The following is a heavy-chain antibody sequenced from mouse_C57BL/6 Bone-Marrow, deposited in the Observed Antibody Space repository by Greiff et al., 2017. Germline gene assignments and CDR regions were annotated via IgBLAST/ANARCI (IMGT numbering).Heavy chain of an antibody. Sequence: QVQLQQSGPELVKPGASVKISCKASGYAFSSSWMNWVKQRPGKGLEWIGRIYPGDGDTNYNGKFKGKATLTSDKSSSTAYMQLSSLTSEDSAVYFWAVYSNVGGQGTSVTVSS. CDR2: IYPGDGDT. V-gene: IGHV1-82*01. CDR3: AVYSNV. CDR1: GYAFSSSW. D-gene: IGHD2-5*01. J-gene: IGHJ4*01.